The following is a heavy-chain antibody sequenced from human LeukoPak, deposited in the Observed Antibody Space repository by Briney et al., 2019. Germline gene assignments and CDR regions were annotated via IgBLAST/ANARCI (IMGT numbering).Heavy chain of an antibody. CDR3: ANLAYCGGDCSRGAFDY. D-gene: IGHD2-21*02. J-gene: IGHJ4*02. CDR1: GGSISSGDYY. CDR2: IYYSGST. Sequence: PLETLSLTCTVSGGSISSGDYYWSWIRQPPGKGLEWIGYIYYSGSTYYNPSLKSRVTISVDTSKNQFSLKLSSVTAADTAVYYCANLAYCGGDCSRGAFDYWGQGTLVTVSS. V-gene: IGHV4-30-4*01.